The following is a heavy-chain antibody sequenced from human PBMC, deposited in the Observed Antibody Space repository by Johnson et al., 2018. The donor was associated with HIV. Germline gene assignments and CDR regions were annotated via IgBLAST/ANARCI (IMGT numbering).Heavy chain of an antibody. Sequence: QVQLVESGGGVVQPGRSLRLSCATSRFTFSNYGMHWVRQAPGKGLEWVSVIYSGGSTYYADSVKGRFTISRDNSKNSLFLQMSSLRAEDTAVYYCARQMFVGYHAFDIWGQGTMVTVSS. CDR2: IYSGGST. J-gene: IGHJ3*02. V-gene: IGHV3-NL1*01. D-gene: IGHD3-16*01. CDR1: RFTFSNYG. CDR3: ARQMFVGYHAFDI.